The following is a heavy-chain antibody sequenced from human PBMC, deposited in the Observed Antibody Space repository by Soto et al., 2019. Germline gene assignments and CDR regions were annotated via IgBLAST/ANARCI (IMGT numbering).Heavy chain of an antibody. J-gene: IGHJ4*02. V-gene: IGHV4-59*12. D-gene: IGHD3-22*01. CDR3: ASTYDSNGYANEFDS. CDR2: IYDNGIT. CDR1: GRSITSYY. Sequence: QVVLQESGPGLVKPSETLSLTCSVSGRSITSYYWSWVRQPPGKGLEWIGYIYDNGITSQNPSLKSRVTMSADTSQNQFSLKLTSVTGADTAVYYCASTYDSNGYANEFDSWGQGILVTVTS.